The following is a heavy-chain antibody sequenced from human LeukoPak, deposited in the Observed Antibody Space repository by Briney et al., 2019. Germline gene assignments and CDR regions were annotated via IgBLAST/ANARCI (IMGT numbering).Heavy chain of an antibody. CDR2: ISGSGGST. D-gene: IGHD3-22*01. CDR3: ARGAPSATDYDSSGAYYYYYGMDV. V-gene: IGHV3-23*01. CDR1: GFTFSNYA. J-gene: IGHJ6*02. Sequence: GGSLRLSCAASGFTFSNYAMSWVRQAPGKGLEWVSAISGSGGSTYYADSVKGRFTISRDNSKNTLYLQMNSLRAEDTAVYYCARGAPSATDYDSSGAYYYYYGMDVWGQGTTVTVSS.